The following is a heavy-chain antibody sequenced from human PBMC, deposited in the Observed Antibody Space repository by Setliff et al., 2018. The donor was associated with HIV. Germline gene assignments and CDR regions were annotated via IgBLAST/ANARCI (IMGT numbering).Heavy chain of an antibody. J-gene: IGHJ5*02. Sequence: GGSLRLSCAASGFIVSKNYMTWVRQAPGKGLEWVSVIYPDGTTYYAESVKGRFTISRDISKNTMSPRMNRLRAEDTAVYYCARATPGYSGSWYNPGWFDPWGKGTLVTVSS. CDR1: GFIVSKNY. D-gene: IGHD6-13*01. CDR2: IYPDGTT. CDR3: ARATPGYSGSWYNPGWFDP. V-gene: IGHV3-53*01.